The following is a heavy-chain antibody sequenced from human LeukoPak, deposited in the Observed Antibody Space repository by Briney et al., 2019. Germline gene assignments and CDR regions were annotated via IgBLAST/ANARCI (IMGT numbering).Heavy chain of an antibody. J-gene: IGHJ4*02. CDR1: GFTFSSYA. CDR3: ARVMITFGGATTFDY. V-gene: IGHV3-30*04. Sequence: GGSLRLSCAASGFTFSSYAMHWVRQAPGKGLEWVAAISYDGSNKYYADSVKGRFTISRDNSKNTLYLQMNSLRAEDTAVYYCARVMITFGGATTFDYWGQGTLVTVSS. D-gene: IGHD3-16*01. CDR2: ISYDGSNK.